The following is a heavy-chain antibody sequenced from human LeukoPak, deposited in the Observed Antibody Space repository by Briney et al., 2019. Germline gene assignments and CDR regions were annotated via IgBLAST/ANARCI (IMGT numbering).Heavy chain of an antibody. CDR3: ARWELGSVGAFDI. CDR2: IYTSGGT. J-gene: IGHJ3*02. V-gene: IGHV4-61*02. CDR1: GGSISSGGYY. D-gene: IGHD7-27*01. Sequence: SQTLSLTCTVSGGSISSGGYYWSWIRQHPGKGLEWIGRIYTSGGTNYNPSLKSRVTMSVDTSKNQFSLKLSSVTAADTAVYYCARWELGSVGAFDIWGQGTMVTVSS.